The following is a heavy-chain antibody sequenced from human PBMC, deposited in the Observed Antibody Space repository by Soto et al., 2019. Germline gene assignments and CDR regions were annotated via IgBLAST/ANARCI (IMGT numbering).Heavy chain of an antibody. CDR2: MYNTGST. Sequence: SETLSLTCTVSGGSISRYYWSWIRHPPGKGLEWIGYMYNTGSTVYNPPFKSRVTISVDTPKNQFSLKLNSVTAADTAVYYCARDLWGYCGTDCYPLDVWGQGTTVT. CDR1: GGSISRYY. CDR3: ARDLWGYCGTDCYPLDV. V-gene: IGHV4-59*01. D-gene: IGHD2-21*02. J-gene: IGHJ6*02.